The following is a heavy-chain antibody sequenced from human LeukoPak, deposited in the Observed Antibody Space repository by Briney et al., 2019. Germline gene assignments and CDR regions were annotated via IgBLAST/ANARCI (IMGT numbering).Heavy chain of an antibody. CDR2: ISDNSRTI. CDR3: ARGSHYFDF. CDR1: GFTFSVHE. D-gene: IGHD6-25*01. J-gene: IGHJ4*02. V-gene: IGHV3-48*03. Sequence: PGGSLRLSCAASGFTFSVHEMNWVRQAPGKRLEWLSYISDNSRTIYYADSVDGRFTISRDNGKNSLYLHMNRLTVEDTAIYYRARGSHYFDFWGRGTLVTVSS.